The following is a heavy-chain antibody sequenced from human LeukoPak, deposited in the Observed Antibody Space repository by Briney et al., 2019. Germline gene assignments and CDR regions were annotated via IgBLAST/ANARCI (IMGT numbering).Heavy chain of an antibody. CDR1: GGSVSSASYY. Sequence: SETLSLTCTVSGGSVSSASYYWSWIRQPPGGGLEWIAYVYYSGSTKYNPSLKSGVTISVDTSKNQFSLKLSSVTAADTAIYYCARLSLDNWFDPWGQGTLVTVSS. J-gene: IGHJ5*02. V-gene: IGHV4-61*01. CDR3: ARLSLDNWFDP. D-gene: IGHD3-16*02. CDR2: VYYSGST.